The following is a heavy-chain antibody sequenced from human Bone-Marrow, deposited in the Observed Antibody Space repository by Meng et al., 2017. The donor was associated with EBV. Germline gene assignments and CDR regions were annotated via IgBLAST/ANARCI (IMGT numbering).Heavy chain of an antibody. V-gene: IGHV7-4-1*02. J-gene: IGHJ4*02. Sequence: QVSLVQSGSDLQKPGASVKLSCKASGYTFTSYAMNWVRQAPGQGLEWMGWINTKTGKPTYAPGFTGRFVFSLDTSDSTTYLQISSLKTEDSAVYYCARDGGRRLDYWGQGTLVTVSS. CDR3: ARDGGRRLDY. CDR2: INTKTGKP. CDR1: GYTFTSYA. D-gene: IGHD3-16*01.